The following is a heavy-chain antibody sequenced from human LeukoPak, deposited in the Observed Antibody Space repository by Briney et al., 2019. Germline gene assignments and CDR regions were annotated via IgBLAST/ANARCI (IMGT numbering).Heavy chain of an antibody. Sequence: SETLSLTCAVYGGSFSGYYWSWIRQPPGKGLEWIGEINHSGSTNYNPSLKSRVTISVDTSKNQFSLKLSSVTAADTAVYYCAKDDLSVVVAATTYYYYYMDVWGKGTTVTVSS. CDR2: INHSGST. CDR3: AKDDLSVVVAATTYYYYYMDV. J-gene: IGHJ6*03. CDR1: GGSFSGYY. V-gene: IGHV4-34*01. D-gene: IGHD2-15*01.